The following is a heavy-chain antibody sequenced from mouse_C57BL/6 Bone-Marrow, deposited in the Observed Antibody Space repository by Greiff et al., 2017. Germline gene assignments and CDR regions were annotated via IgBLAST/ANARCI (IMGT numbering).Heavy chain of an antibody. V-gene: IGHV3-6*01. CDR3: VSTIVTTIGYYAMDY. CDR2: ISYDGSN. Sequence: EVKLQESGPGLVKPSQSLSLTCSVTGYSITSGYYWNWIRQFPGNKLEWMGYISYDGSNNYNPSLKNRISITRDTSKNQFFLKLNSVTTEDTATYYCVSTIVTTIGYYAMDYWGQGTSVTVSS. D-gene: IGHD2-1*01. CDR1: GYSITSGYY. J-gene: IGHJ4*01.